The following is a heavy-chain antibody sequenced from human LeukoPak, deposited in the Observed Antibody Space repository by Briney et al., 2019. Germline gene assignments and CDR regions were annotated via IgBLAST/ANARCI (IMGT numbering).Heavy chain of an antibody. D-gene: IGHD3-10*01. V-gene: IGHV1-2*02. CDR2: INPNSGGT. CDR1: VYTFTVYY. CDR3: ARDRLTMVWGVIMYLGY. Sequence: ASVNVSYKSSVYTFTVYYMHWVRQAPGQGLEGMGWINPNSGGTNDAQKFQGRVTMTRDTSISTAYMELSRLRSDGTAVYYCARDRLTMVWGVIMYLGYWGQGTLVTVSS. J-gene: IGHJ4*02.